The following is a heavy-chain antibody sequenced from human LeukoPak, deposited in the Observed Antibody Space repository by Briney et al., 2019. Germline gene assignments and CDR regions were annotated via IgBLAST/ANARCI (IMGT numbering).Heavy chain of an antibody. V-gene: IGHV3-30-3*01. J-gene: IGHJ4*02. CDR1: GFTFSSYA. CDR3: ARELAA. CDR2: ISYDGSNK. Sequence: PGRSLRLSCAASGFTFSSYAMHWVRQAPGKGLEWVAVISYDGSNKYYADSVKGRFTISRDNSKNTLYLQMNSLRGDDTAIYYCARELAAWGQGTLVTVSS. D-gene: IGHD6-13*01.